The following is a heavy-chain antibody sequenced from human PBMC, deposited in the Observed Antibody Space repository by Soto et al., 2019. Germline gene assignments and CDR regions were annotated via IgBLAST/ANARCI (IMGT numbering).Heavy chain of an antibody. V-gene: IGHV4-59*01. J-gene: IGHJ4*02. Sequence: SETLSLTCTISGGSISVYYWSWVRQPPGHELEWIGYIYASGSPYYNPSLRSRVTISADTSKSQISLKLTSPTAADTAVYYCARGVGSSPPRYWGRGTLVTVSS. CDR3: ARGVGSSPPRY. D-gene: IGHD1-26*01. CDR2: IYASGSP. CDR1: GGSISVYY.